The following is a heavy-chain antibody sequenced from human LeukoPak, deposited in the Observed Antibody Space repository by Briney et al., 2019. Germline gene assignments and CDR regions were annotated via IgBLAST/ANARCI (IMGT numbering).Heavy chain of an antibody. Sequence: PSETLSLTCTVSGGSISSYYWSWLRQPPGKGLEWIGYIYYSGSTNYNPSLKSRVTISVDTSKNQFSLKLSSVTAADTAVYYCARRRPGSGSHNWYFDLWGRGTLVTVSS. D-gene: IGHD3-10*01. J-gene: IGHJ2*01. CDR3: ARRRPGSGSHNWYFDL. V-gene: IGHV4-59*01. CDR1: GGSISSYY. CDR2: IYYSGST.